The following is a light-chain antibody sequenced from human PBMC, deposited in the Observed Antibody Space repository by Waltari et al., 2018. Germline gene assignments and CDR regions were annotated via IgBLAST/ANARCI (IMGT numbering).Light chain of an antibody. V-gene: IGKV3-15*01. CDR3: QQYNNWPPGT. J-gene: IGKJ1*01. CDR1: QTYGTS. CDR2: RAS. Sequence: ELVVTQSPATLSLSPGERATLSCRTSQTYGTSLAWYQQRPGQAPSLLIYRASTRATGIPDRFSGSGSESEFTLTISSLQSEDVALYYCQQYNNWPPGTFGQGTKVEI.